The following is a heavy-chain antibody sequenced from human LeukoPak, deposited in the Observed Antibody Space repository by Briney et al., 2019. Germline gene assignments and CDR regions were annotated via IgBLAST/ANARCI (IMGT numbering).Heavy chain of an antibody. CDR3: AKPPNLIVVVTVPYYFDY. CDR1: GFTVSSNY. J-gene: IGHJ4*02. V-gene: IGHV3-53*01. D-gene: IGHD2-21*02. CDR2: IYSGGST. Sequence: GGSLRLSCAASGFTVSSNYMSWVRQAPGKGLEWVSVIYSGGSTYYADSVKGRFTISRDNSKNTLYLQMNSLRAEDTAVYYCAKPPNLIVVVTVPYYFDYWGQGTLVTVSS.